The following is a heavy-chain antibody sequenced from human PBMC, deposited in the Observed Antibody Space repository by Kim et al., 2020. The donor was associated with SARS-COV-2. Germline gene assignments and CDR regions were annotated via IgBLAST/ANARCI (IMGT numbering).Heavy chain of an antibody. J-gene: IGHJ3*02. CDR3: ARVPRTSAMAKVKDAFEM. V-gene: IGHV1-69*13. CDR2: FMPLFGRA. Sequence: SVKVSCKASVDTFKNYSFNWIRQVPAQGLEWMGGFMPLFGRAYYTQRSQARVTITADESTGTVYMELRTLTFEDTAVYYCARVPRTSAMAKVKDAFEMWGHGTMITVSS. D-gene: IGHD1-1*01. CDR1: VDTFKNYS.